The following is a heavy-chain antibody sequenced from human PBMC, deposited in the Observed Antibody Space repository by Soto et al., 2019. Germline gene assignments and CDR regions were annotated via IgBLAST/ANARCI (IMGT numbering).Heavy chain of an antibody. D-gene: IGHD5-18*01. CDR2: IYHSGST. Sequence: SETLSLTCTVSGGSISSGSYYWSWIRQYPGRGLEWIGYIYHSGSTYYNPSLRSPLTISVDTSKNQFSLKLSSVTAADTAVYYCARYNPQNTAVVITGLDYWGQGTQVTVSS. CDR3: ARYNPQNTAVVITGLDY. J-gene: IGHJ4*02. V-gene: IGHV4-31*01. CDR1: GGSISSGSYY.